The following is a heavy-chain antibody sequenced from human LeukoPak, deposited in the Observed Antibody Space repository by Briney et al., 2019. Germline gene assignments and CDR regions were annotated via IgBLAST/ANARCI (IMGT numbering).Heavy chain of an antibody. J-gene: IGHJ6*02. Sequence: SETLSLTCAVYGGSFSGYYWSWIRQPPGKGLEWIGEINPSGSTNYNPSLKSRVTTSVDTSKNQFSLTLSCVTTADTAVYYCAGAVDYYDGSRYPRFFYYYYGMDVWRQGTTVTV. CDR1: GGSFSGYY. CDR2: INPSGST. CDR3: AGAVDYYDGSRYPRFFYYYYGMDV. V-gene: IGHV4-34*01. D-gene: IGHD3-22*01.